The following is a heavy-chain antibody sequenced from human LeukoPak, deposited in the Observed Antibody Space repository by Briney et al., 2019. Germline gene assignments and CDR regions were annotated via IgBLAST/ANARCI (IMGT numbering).Heavy chain of an antibody. Sequence: GGSLRLSCAASGFTFSSYSMNWVRQAPGKGLEWVSSISSSSSYIYYADSVKGRFTISRDNAKNSLSLQMNSLTAEDTAGYYCARDWVGWSTGGYYYYYGMDVWGQGTTVTVSS. CDR2: ISSSSSYI. CDR1: GFTFSSYS. V-gene: IGHV3-21*01. CDR3: ARDWVGWSTGGYYYYYGMDV. J-gene: IGHJ6*02. D-gene: IGHD3-10*01.